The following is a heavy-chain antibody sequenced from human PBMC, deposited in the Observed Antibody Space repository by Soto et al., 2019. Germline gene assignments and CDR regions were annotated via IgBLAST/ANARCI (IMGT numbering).Heavy chain of an antibody. CDR2: IYYSGST. CDR1: GGSFSGYY. J-gene: IGHJ5*02. D-gene: IGHD5-12*01. V-gene: IGHV4-31*11. CDR3: ARDPSGYNWFDP. Sequence: PSETLSLTCAVYGGSFSGYYWSWIRQHPGKGLEWIGYIYYSGSTYYNPSLKSRVTISVDTSKNQFSLKLSSVTAADTAVYYCARDPSGYNWFDPWGQGTLVTVSS.